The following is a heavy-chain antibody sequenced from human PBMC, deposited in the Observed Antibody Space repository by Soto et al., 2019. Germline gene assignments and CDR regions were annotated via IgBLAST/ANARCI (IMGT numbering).Heavy chain of an antibody. Sequence: GGSQRLSWAASGLTFEDYGMSWVRQETGKGLEWVSGINWNGGSTGYADSVKGRFTISRDNAKNSLYLQMNSLRAEDTALYYCARARVPEHWGQGTLVTVSS. CDR1: GLTFEDYG. CDR2: INWNGGST. CDR3: ARARVPEH. V-gene: IGHV3-20*04. J-gene: IGHJ1*01. D-gene: IGHD3-10*01.